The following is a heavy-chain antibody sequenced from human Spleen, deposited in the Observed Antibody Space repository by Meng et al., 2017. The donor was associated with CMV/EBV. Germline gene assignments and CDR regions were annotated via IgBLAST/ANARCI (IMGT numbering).Heavy chain of an antibody. V-gene: IGHV3-21*01. D-gene: IGHD6-6*01. CDR2: VSRNSSYI. CDR1: GFTYSSYT. CDR3: ARSPTIAARPKVYYYYAMDV. Sequence: GESLKISCAASGFTYSSYTMHWVRQAPGKGLEWVSSVSRNSSYIYYADSMKGRFTISRDNAKNSLYLQMNSLRAEDTAVYYCARSPTIAARPKVYYYYAMDVWGQGTTVTVSS. J-gene: IGHJ6*02.